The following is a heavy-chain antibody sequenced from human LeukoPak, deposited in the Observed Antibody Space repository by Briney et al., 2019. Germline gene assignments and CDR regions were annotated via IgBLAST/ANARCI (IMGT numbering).Heavy chain of an antibody. J-gene: IGHJ6*03. Sequence: GGSLRLSCTASGFTFSNAGMNWVRQAPGKGPEWVDRIKTKSEGGTTDYAAPAKGRFTISRDDSKNALFLQMDSLKSDDTAMYYCTTEFKELGSFFYFYYMDVWGTGTTVTISS. CDR3: TTEFKELGSFFYFYYMDV. V-gene: IGHV3-15*01. D-gene: IGHD3-10*01. CDR2: IKTKSEGGTT. CDR1: GFTFSNAG.